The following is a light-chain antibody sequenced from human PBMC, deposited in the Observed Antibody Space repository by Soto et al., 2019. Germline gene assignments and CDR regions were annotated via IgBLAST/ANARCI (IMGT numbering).Light chain of an antibody. V-gene: IGKV2-24*01. CDR3: MQATHLPHT. CDR2: KIS. Sequence: DVVMTQTPLSSPVTLGQPASISCRSSQNLVYSDGDTHLHWFQQRPGQPPRLLIYKISNRFSGVPDRLSGSGAGTDFTLRISRVEAEDVAIYFCMQATHLPHTFGQGTRLEIK. J-gene: IGKJ2*01. CDR1: QNLVYSDGDTH.